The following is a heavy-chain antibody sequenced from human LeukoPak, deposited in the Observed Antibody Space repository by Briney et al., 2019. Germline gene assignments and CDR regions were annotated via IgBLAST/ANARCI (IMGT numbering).Heavy chain of an antibody. J-gene: IGHJ3*02. Sequence: GGSLRLSCAASGFTFSSYSMNWVRQAPGKGLEWVSSISSSSSYIYYADSVKGRFTISRDNAKNSLYLQMNSLRAEDTAVYYCARSRPTPGAFDIWGQGTMVTVSS. CDR3: ARSRPTPGAFDI. CDR2: ISSSSSYI. CDR1: GFTFSSYS. V-gene: IGHV3-21*01. D-gene: IGHD2-15*01.